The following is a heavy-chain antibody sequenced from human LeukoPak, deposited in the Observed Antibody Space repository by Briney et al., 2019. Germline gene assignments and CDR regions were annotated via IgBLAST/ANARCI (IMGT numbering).Heavy chain of an antibody. Sequence: SETLSLTCTVSGGSISSSSYYWGWIRQPPGKGLEWIGSIYYSGSTYYNPSLKSRVTISVDTPKNQFSLKLSSVTAADTAVYYCAREYCSSTSCYYYFDYWGQGTLVTVSS. CDR2: IYYSGST. CDR3: AREYCSSTSCYYYFDY. D-gene: IGHD2-2*01. V-gene: IGHV4-39*07. CDR1: GGSISSSSYY. J-gene: IGHJ4*02.